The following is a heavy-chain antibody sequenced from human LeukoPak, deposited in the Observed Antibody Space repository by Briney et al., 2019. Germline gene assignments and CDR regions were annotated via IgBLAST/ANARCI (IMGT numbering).Heavy chain of an antibody. CDR3: ARVTGYTIEDYFDY. D-gene: IGHD3-9*01. J-gene: IGHJ4*02. Sequence: SETLSLTCAVYGGSFSNYYWSWIRQSPGKGLEWIGEITHSGSTNYNPSLKSRVTISVKTSKNQFSLKLRSVTAADTAVYYCARVTGYTIEDYFDYWGQGTLVTVSS. CDR2: ITHSGST. CDR1: GGSFSNYY. V-gene: IGHV4-34*01.